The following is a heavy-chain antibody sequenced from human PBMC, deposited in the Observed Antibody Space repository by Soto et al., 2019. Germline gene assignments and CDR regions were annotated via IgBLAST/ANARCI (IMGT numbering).Heavy chain of an antibody. CDR3: ARDRGIVVVPAALVGDAFDI. V-gene: IGHV1-69*04. CDR1: GVTFSSYT. CDR2: IIPILGIA. Sequence: GASVKVSCKASGVTFSSYTISWVRQAPGQGLEWMGRIIPILGIANYAQKFQGRVTITADKSTSTAYMELSSLRSEDTAVYYCARDRGIVVVPAALVGDAFDIWGQGTMVTVSS. J-gene: IGHJ3*02. D-gene: IGHD2-2*01.